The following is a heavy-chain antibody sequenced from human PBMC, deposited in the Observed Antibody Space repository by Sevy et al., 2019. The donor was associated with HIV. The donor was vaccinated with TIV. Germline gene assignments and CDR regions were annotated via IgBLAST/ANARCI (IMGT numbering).Heavy chain of an antibody. CDR3: ARHVDMTTLIGGLYYFDS. J-gene: IGHJ4*02. V-gene: IGHV5-51*01. CDR2: IYPRDSDT. CDR1: GYKFTTYW. Sequence: GESLKISCKASGYKFTTYWIGWARQMPGKGLEWMGMIYPRDSDTRYSPSFQGQVTISADTSINTAYLQWSSLKASDTAMYFCARHVDMTTLIGGLYYFDSWGQGTLVTASS. D-gene: IGHD4-4*01.